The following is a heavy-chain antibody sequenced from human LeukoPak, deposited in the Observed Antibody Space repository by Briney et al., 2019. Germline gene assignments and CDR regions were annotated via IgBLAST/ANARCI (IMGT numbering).Heavy chain of an antibody. Sequence: PGGFLRLSCAASGFTFSSYWMSWVRQAPGKGLEWVANIKQDGSEEYYVDSVKGRFTISRDNAKNSLYLQMNSLRAEDTAVYYCAREPGFTYYYGSGSPWDAFDIWGQGTMVTVSS. V-gene: IGHV3-7*01. J-gene: IGHJ3*02. CDR3: AREPGFTYYYGSGSPWDAFDI. D-gene: IGHD3-10*01. CDR1: GFTFSSYW. CDR2: IKQDGSEE.